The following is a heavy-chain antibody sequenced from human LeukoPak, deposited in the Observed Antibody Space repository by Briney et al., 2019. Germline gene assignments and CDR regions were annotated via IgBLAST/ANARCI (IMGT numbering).Heavy chain of an antibody. D-gene: IGHD2-2*02. Sequence: GASVKVSCKASGYTFTGHYMHWVRQAPGQGLEWMGRINPNSGDTNYAQKFQGWVTLTRDTSISTAYMELSRLRSDDTAVYYCARGDIVVLPAGIPHNWFDPWGQGTLVTVSS. V-gene: IGHV1-2*04. CDR3: ARGDIVVLPAGIPHNWFDP. CDR2: INPNSGDT. CDR1: GYTFTGHY. J-gene: IGHJ5*02.